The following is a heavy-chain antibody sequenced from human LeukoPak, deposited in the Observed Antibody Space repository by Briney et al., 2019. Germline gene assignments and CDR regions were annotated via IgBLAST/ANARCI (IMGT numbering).Heavy chain of an antibody. J-gene: IGHJ6*02. CDR2: INHSGST. D-gene: IGHD6-6*01. V-gene: IGHV4-34*01. Sequence: SETLSLTCAVYGVSFSGYYWSWIRQPPGKGLEWIGEINHSGSTNYNPSLKSRVTISVDTSKNQFSLKLSSVTAADTAVYYCARRPYYYYGMDVWGQGTTVTVSS. CDR1: GVSFSGYY. CDR3: ARRPYYYYGMDV.